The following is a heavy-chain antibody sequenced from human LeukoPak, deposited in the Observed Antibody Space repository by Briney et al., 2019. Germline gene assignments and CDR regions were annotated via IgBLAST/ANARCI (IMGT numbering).Heavy chain of an antibody. CDR1: GGSFSGYY. J-gene: IGHJ5*02. CDR3: ARDDVVVVAATPGHWFDP. V-gene: IGHV4-34*01. D-gene: IGHD2-15*01. Sequence: SETLSLTCAVYGGSFSGYYWSWIRQPPGKGLEWIGEINHSGSTNYNPSLKSRVTISVDTSKNQFSLKLSSVTAADTAVYYCARDDVVVVAATPGHWFDPWGQGTLVTVSS. CDR2: INHSGST.